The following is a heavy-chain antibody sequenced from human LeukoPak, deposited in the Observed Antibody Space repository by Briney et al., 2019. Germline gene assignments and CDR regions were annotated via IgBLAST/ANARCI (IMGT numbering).Heavy chain of an antibody. V-gene: IGHV4-34*01. Sequence: SETLSLTCAVYGGALSGYCWSWIRQPPGKGLEWIGEINHSGSTNYNPSLKSRVTISVDTSKNQFSLKLSSVTAADTAVYYCARGYDDYGDPGWFDPWGQGTLVTVSS. D-gene: IGHD4-17*01. J-gene: IGHJ5*02. CDR1: GGALSGYC. CDR2: INHSGST. CDR3: ARGYDDYGDPGWFDP.